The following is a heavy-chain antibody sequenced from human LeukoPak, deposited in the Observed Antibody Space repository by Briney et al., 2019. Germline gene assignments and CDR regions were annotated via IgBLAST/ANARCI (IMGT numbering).Heavy chain of an antibody. CDR1: GFTFSSYG. V-gene: IGHV3-NL1*01. CDR2: ISNVGRSK. CDR3: AKDRDDYGDADY. D-gene: IGHD4-17*01. Sequence: GRSLRLSCAASGFTFSSYGMHWVRQAPGKGLEWVSGISNVGRSKYYADSVKGRFTISRDNSKNTVHLQMNSLRAEDTAVYYCAKDRDDYGDADYWGQGTLVAVSS. J-gene: IGHJ4*02.